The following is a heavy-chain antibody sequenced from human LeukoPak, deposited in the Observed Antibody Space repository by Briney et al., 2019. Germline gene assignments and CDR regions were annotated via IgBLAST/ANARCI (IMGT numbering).Heavy chain of an antibody. V-gene: IGHV5-51*01. Sequence: GESLKISCKGSGYSFTSYWIGWVRQMPGKGLEWMGIIYPGDSDTRYSPSFQGQVTISADKSISTAYLQWSSLKASDTAMYYCARGNIGYCTSTSCSKGGWDYWGQGTLVTVSS. CDR2: IYPGDSDT. J-gene: IGHJ4*02. D-gene: IGHD2-2*01. CDR3: ARGNIGYCTSTSCSKGGWDY. CDR1: GYSFTSYW.